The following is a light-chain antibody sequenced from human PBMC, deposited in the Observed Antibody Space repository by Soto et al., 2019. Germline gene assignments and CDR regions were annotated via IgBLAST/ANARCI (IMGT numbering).Light chain of an antibody. V-gene: IGKV3-20*01. CDR2: DTS. J-gene: IGKJ3*01. CDR1: QSVNSHY. CDR3: QQYGSSQFT. Sequence: EIVLMQSPGTLSLSPGEGATLSCRASQSVNSHYLAWYQQKPGQAPRVLIFDTSRRATGVPDRFSGSGSGTDFTLTISRLGPDDFAVYYCQQYGSSQFTFGPGTKVDIK.